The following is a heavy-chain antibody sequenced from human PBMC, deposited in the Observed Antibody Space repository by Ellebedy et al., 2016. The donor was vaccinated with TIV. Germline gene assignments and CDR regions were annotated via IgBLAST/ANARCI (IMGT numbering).Heavy chain of an antibody. V-gene: IGHV3-11*01. CDR2: ISNSGATI. D-gene: IGHD3-9*01. CDR1: GFIFSDYY. CDR3: ARARGDLLTGYTPNYFSYYMDV. J-gene: IGHJ6*03. Sequence: GESLKISCAASGFIFSDYYMTWIRQAPGKGLEWVSYISNSGATIYYADSVEGRFTISRDNARNSLYLQMNSLRVEDTAVYYCARARGDLLTGYTPNYFSYYMDVWGKGTTVMVSS.